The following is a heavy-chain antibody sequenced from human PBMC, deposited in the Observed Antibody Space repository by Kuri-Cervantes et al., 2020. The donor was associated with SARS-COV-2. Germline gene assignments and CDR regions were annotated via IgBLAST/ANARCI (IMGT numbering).Heavy chain of an antibody. CDR2: IYYSGST. CDR1: GDSISSLSYY. J-gene: IGHJ6*02. D-gene: IGHD3-9*01. CDR3: ARHFSWGSGEKYYDILTRPDYGMDV. Sequence: SETLSLTCSVSGDSISSLSYYWGWIRQPPGKGLEWIGSIYYSGSTFYNPSLKSRVTISVDTSKNQFSLKLSSVTAADTAVYYCARHFSWGSGEKYYDILTRPDYGMDVWGQGTTVTVSS. V-gene: IGHV4-39*01.